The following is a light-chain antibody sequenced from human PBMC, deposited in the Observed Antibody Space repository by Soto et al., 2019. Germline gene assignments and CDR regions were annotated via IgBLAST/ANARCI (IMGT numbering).Light chain of an antibody. V-gene: IGKV3-11*01. Sequence: IVLTQSPGTLSLSPGERATLSCGASQSVSGFLAWYQQKPGQAPRLLIYDGSNRATGIPARFSGSGSGTDVTLTISRLEPGEVAGYFCQQYDTSPETFGQGTKVE. CDR2: DGS. CDR1: QSVSGF. J-gene: IGKJ1*01. CDR3: QQYDTSPET.